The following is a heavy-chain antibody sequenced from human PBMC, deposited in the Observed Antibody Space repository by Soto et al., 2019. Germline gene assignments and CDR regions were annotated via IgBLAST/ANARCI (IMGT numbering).Heavy chain of an antibody. D-gene: IGHD1-26*01. Sequence: QSGGSLRLSCAASGFIFSSYGMHWVRQAPGKGLEWVALIWYDGSNEYYADSVKGRFTISRDNSKNTLYLQMNSLRAEDTAVYYCARDGGSGGSYSDFDYWGQGTLVTVSS. CDR2: IWYDGSNE. V-gene: IGHV3-33*01. CDR3: ARDGGSGGSYSDFDY. CDR1: GFIFSSYG. J-gene: IGHJ4*02.